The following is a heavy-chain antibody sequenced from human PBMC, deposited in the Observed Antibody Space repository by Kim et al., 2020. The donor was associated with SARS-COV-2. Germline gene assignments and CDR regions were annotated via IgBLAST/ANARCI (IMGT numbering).Heavy chain of an antibody. D-gene: IGHD3-16*01. J-gene: IGHJ3*02. CDR2: IYSGGST. CDR3: ARTSAWGANDAFDI. Sequence: GGSLRLSCAASGFTVSSNYMSWVRQAPGKGLEWVSVIYSGGSTYYADSVKGRFTISRDNSKNTLYLQMNSLRAEDTAVYYCARTSAWGANDAFDIWGQGTMVTVSS. CDR1: GFTVSSNY. V-gene: IGHV3-53*01.